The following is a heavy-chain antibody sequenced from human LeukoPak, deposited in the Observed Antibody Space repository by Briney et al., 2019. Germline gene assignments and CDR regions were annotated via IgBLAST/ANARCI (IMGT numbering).Heavy chain of an antibody. CDR3: ARDPVGVDQYHYDI. V-gene: IGHV4-31*03. D-gene: IGHD2-2*01. Sequence: SETLSLTCTVSGGSISSDGYYWSWIRQHPGKGLEWIGYIYYSGTTYYNPSLKSRVTISVDTFKNQFSLKLSSVTAADTAVYYCARDPVGVDQYHYDIWGQGTMVTVSS. J-gene: IGHJ3*02. CDR1: GGSISSDGYY. CDR2: IYYSGTT.